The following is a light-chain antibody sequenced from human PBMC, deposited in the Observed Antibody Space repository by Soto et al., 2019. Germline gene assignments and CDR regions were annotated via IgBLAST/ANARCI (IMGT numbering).Light chain of an antibody. CDR1: QSVSSN. CDR2: GAS. CDR3: QLSDSSLT. V-gene: IGKV3-15*01. Sequence: EIGLTQSPGTLSLSPGERATLSFRASQSVSSNLAWYQQKPGQAPRLLIYGASTRATGIPARFSGSGSGTDFILTISSVESEDFAIYYCQLSDSSLTFGQGTRLEIK. J-gene: IGKJ5*01.